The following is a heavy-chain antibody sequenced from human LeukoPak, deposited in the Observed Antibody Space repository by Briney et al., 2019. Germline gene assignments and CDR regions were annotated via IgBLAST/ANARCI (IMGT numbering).Heavy chain of an antibody. CDR1: GGTFSSYA. V-gene: IGHV1-69*04. CDR3: ARIDYSSMRTLDYYYMDV. Sequence: SVKVSCKASGGTFSSYAISWVRQAPGQGLEWMGRIIPILGIANCAQKFQGRVTTTADKSTSTAYMELSSLRSEDTAVYYCARIDYSSMRTLDYYYMDVWGKGTTVTVSS. D-gene: IGHD6-13*01. CDR2: IIPILGIA. J-gene: IGHJ6*03.